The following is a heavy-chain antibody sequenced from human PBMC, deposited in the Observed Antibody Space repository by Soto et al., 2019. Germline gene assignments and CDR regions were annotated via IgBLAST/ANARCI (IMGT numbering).Heavy chain of an antibody. CDR3: ASGHDAYKVRY. Sequence: WTWIRQLPGKGLEWIGYIYYPGNTYYNPSLKSRPTISIDTSENQFSLKLTSVTAADTAVYFCASGHDAYKVRYWGQGTLVTVSS. J-gene: IGHJ4*02. V-gene: IGHV4-31*02. CDR2: IYYPGNT. D-gene: IGHD1-1*01.